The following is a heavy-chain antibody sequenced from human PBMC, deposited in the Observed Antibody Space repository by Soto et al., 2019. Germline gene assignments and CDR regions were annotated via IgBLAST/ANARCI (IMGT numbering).Heavy chain of an antibody. D-gene: IGHD3-10*01. CDR2: IRGFSPYT. CDR3: ARDRGYDAHDYYYNAMDV. CDR1: GFTFRTYT. V-gene: IGHV3-21*01. Sequence: EVQFVEAGGDLVKPVGSLRLSCISSGFTFRTYTMNRVRQAPGKGLEWVSVIRGFSPYTFYAESVKGRFTISRDNAKNSLYLQMNSLRAEDTAVYYCARDRGYDAHDYYYNAMDVWGQGTTVTVSS. J-gene: IGHJ6*02.